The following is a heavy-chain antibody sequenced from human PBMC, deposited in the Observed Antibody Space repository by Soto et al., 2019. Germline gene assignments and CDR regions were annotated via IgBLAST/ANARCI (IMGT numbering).Heavy chain of an antibody. CDR3: ARESEDLTSNFDY. Sequence: PGGSLRLSCAASGFTFTRYSMNWVRQAPGKGLEWVSSISSXXXXXXXXXXXXXRFTISRDNAKNSLYLEMNSLRAEDTAVYYCARESEDLTSNFDYWGQGTLVTVSS. J-gene: IGHJ4*02. CDR1: GFTFTRYS. V-gene: IGHV3-21*06. CDR2: ISSXXXXX.